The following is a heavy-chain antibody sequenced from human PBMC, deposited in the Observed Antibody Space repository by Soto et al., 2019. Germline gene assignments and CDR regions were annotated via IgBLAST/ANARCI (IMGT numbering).Heavy chain of an antibody. CDR1: GGSISSSSYY. J-gene: IGHJ3*02. Sequence: SETLSLTCTVSGGSISSSSYYWGWIRQPPGKGLEWIGSIYYSGSTYYKPSLKSRVTISVDTSKNQLSLKLSSVTAADTAVYYCARDRGNGYSSGWYLFPSDAFDIWGQGTMVTVSS. CDR3: ARDRGNGYSSGWYLFPSDAFDI. CDR2: IYYSGST. D-gene: IGHD6-19*01. V-gene: IGHV4-39*01.